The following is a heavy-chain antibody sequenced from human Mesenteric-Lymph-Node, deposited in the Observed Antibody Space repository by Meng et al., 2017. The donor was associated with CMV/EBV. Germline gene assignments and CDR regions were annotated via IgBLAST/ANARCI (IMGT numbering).Heavy chain of an antibody. V-gene: IGHV3-7*01. CDR1: GFTFSSYW. Sequence: GESLKISCAASGFTFSSYWMSWVRQAPGKGLEWVANIKQDGSEKYYVDSVKGRFTISRDNAKNSLYLQMNSLRAEDTAVYYCARAEKDYDFWSGYYGDYYYGMDVWGQGTTVTVSS. CDR2: IKQDGSEK. D-gene: IGHD3-3*01. J-gene: IGHJ6*02. CDR3: ARAEKDYDFWSGYYGDYYYGMDV.